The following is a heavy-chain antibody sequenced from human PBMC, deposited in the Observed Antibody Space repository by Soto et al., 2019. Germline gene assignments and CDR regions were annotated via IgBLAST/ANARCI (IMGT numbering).Heavy chain of an antibody. V-gene: IGHV1-18*04. D-gene: IGHD6-13*01. J-gene: IGHJ5*02. CDR3: ARDNSVAAEGSWWFDP. CDR1: GFTIRSYG. Sequence: ASVKVSCKASGFTIRSYGITWVRQAPGQGLEWMGWISGYSGQTKYAQNVQDRLTMARDTSTSTDYMELSSLRSDDTAVYFCARDNSVAAEGSWWFDPWGQGTLVTVSS. CDR2: ISGYSGQT.